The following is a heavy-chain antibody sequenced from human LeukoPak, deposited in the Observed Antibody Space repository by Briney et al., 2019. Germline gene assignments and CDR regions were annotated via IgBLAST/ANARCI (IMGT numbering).Heavy chain of an antibody. CDR3: ARRGGGNSDWFDP. CDR1: GCCFTRCW. CDR2: IWPGDSDT. V-gene: IGHV5-51*01. D-gene: IGHD4-23*01. Sequence: GGALQISCSGAGCCFTRCWIGWGRRTAGKGGEWMGIIWPGDSDTRYSPSFQGQVTSSADKSISTAYLQWSSLKASDTAMYYCARRGGGNSDWFDPWGQGTLVTISS. J-gene: IGHJ5*02.